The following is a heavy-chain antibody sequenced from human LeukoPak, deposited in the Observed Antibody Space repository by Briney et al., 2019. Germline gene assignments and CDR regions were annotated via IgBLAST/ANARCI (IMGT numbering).Heavy chain of an antibody. Sequence: PSETLSLTCTVSGGSISSSSYYWGWIRQPPGKGLEWIGSIYYSGCTYYNPSLKSRVTISVDTSKNQFSLKLSSVTAADTAVYYCARHIAVRYNWFDPWGQGTLVTVSS. V-gene: IGHV4-39*01. J-gene: IGHJ5*02. D-gene: IGHD2-21*01. CDR3: ARHIAVRYNWFDP. CDR1: GGSISSSSYY. CDR2: IYYSGCT.